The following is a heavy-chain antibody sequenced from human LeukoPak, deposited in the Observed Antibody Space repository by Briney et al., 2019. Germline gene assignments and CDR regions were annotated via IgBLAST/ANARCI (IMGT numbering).Heavy chain of an antibody. CDR3: ARAYTYYYDSSGRIRYAFDI. V-gene: IGHV4-34*01. D-gene: IGHD3-22*01. J-gene: IGHJ3*02. CDR1: GGSFSGYY. CDR2: INHSGST. Sequence: PSETLSLTCAVYGGSFSGYYWSWIRQPPGKGLEWIGEINHSGSTNYNPSLKSRVTISVDTSKNQFSLKLSSVTAADTAVYYCARAYTYYYDSSGRIRYAFDIWGQGTMATVSS.